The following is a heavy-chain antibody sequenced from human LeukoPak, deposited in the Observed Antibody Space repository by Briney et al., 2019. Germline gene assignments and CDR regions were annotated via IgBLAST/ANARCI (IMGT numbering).Heavy chain of an antibody. Sequence: SVKVSCKASGGTFSSYAISWVRQAPGQGLEWMGGIIPIFGTANYAQKFQGRVTITTDESTSTAYMELSSLRSEDTAVYYCARNNRDTGAGWFDPWGQGPLVTVSS. J-gene: IGHJ5*02. CDR1: GGTFSSYA. CDR3: ARNNRDTGAGWFDP. CDR2: IIPIFGTA. D-gene: IGHD1/OR15-1a*01. V-gene: IGHV1-69*05.